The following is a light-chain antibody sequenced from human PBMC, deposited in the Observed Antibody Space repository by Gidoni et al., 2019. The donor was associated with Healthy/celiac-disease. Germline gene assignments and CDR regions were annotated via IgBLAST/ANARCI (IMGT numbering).Light chain of an antibody. V-gene: IGKV3-20*01. CDR3: QQYGSSPRT. CDR1: QSVSSSY. Sequence: EIVLTQSPGTLSLSPGERATLSCRASQSVSSSYLAWYQQKPGQATRLLIYGASSRATGIPDRFSGSGSGTDFTLTISRLEPEDFAVYYCQQYGSSPRTFXQXTKVXIK. CDR2: GAS. J-gene: IGKJ1*01.